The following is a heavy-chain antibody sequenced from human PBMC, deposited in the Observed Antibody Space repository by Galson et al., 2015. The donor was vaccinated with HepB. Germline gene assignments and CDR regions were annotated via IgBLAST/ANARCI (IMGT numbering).Heavy chain of an antibody. CDR3: ARAPDDSSGPFLDY. CDR2: INHSGST. Sequence: LSLTCAVYGGSFSGYYWSWIRQPPGKGLEWIGEINHSGSTNYNPSLKSRVTISVDTSKNQFSLKLSSVTAADTAVYYCARAPDDSSGPFLDYWGQGTLVTVSS. J-gene: IGHJ4*02. V-gene: IGHV4-34*01. CDR1: GGSFSGYY. D-gene: IGHD3-22*01.